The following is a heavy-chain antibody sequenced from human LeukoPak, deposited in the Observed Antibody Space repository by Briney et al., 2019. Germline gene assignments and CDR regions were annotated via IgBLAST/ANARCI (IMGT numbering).Heavy chain of an antibody. V-gene: IGHV1-69*05. CDR3: ARDGESYYYGSGSYENYYYYYMDV. J-gene: IGHJ6*03. D-gene: IGHD3-10*01. CDR1: GGTFSSYA. CDR2: IIPIFGTA. Sequence: GSSVKVSCKGSGGTFSSYAISWVRQAPGQGLEWMGGIIPIFGTANYAQKLQGRVTITTDESTRTAYMELSSLRYEDTAVYYCARDGESYYYGSGSYENYYYYYMDVWGKGTTVTVSS.